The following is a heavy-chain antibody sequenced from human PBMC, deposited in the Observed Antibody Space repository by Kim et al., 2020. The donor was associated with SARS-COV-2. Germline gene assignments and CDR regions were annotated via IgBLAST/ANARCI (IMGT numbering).Heavy chain of an antibody. J-gene: IGHJ3*02. CDR3: ARDRPHPIVVITDYDAFDI. Sequence: SVKVSCKASGGTFSSYAISWVRQAPGQGLEWMGGIIPIFGTANYAQKFQGRVTITADESTSTAYMELSSLRSEDTAVYYCARDRPHPIVVITDYDAFDIWGQGTMVTVSS. D-gene: IGHD3-22*01. CDR2: IIPIFGTA. CDR1: GGTFSSYA. V-gene: IGHV1-69*13.